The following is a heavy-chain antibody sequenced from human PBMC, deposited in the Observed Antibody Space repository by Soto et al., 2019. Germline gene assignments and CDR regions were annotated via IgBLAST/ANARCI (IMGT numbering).Heavy chain of an antibody. CDR2: IYYSGST. V-gene: IGHV4-59*01. D-gene: IGHD3-10*01. J-gene: IGHJ4*02. CDR1: GGSINNYY. CDR3: ATSGSYYNIAPFDY. Sequence: SETLSLTCTVSGGSINNYYWSWIRQPPGKGLEWIGYIYYSGSTNYNPSLKSRVTISVDTSKNQFSLKLSSVTAADTAVYYCATSGSYYNIAPFDYWGQGTLVTVSS.